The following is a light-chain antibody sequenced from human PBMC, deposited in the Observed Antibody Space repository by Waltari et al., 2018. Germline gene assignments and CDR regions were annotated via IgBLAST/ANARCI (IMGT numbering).Light chain of an antibody. Sequence: EIVMTQSPATLSMSPGERATLSCRASRYVGTSLAWYQQKPGQAPRLLIYDASARATGIPARVSGSGSGTEFTLTISSLQSEDFVVYYCQQYNYWPPAYSFAQGTKLEIK. V-gene: IGKV3-15*01. CDR3: QQYNYWPPAYS. J-gene: IGKJ2*01. CDR2: DAS. CDR1: RYVGTS.